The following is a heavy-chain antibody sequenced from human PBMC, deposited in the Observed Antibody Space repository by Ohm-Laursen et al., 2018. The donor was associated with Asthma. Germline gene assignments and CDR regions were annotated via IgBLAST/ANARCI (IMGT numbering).Heavy chain of an antibody. Sequence: SLRLSCSASGFTFRSYAMHWVRQAPGKGLEWVAVISYDGSNKYYADSVKGRFTISRDNSKNTLYLQMNSLRAEDTAVYYCARDRYDILTGYHGIYYYYYGMDVWGQGTTVTVSS. CDR3: ARDRYDILTGYHGIYYYYYGMDV. J-gene: IGHJ6*02. CDR2: ISYDGSNK. CDR1: GFTFRSYA. D-gene: IGHD3-9*01. V-gene: IGHV3-30*04.